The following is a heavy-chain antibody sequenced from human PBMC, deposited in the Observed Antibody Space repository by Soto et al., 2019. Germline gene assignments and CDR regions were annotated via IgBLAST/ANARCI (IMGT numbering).Heavy chain of an antibody. CDR2: IYWNDDK. J-gene: IGHJ4*02. Sequence: SGPTLVKPTQTLTLTCTFSGFSLSTSGVGVGWIRQPPGKALEWLALIYWNDDKRYSPSLKSRLTITKDTSQNQVVLTMTNMDPVDTATYYCAHSEGIYDYVWGSYRYTDDYWGQGTLVTVSS. CDR1: GFSLSTSGVG. D-gene: IGHD3-16*02. CDR3: AHSEGIYDYVWGSYRYTDDY. V-gene: IGHV2-5*01.